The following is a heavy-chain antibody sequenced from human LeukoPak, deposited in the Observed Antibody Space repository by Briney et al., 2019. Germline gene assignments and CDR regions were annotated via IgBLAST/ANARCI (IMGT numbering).Heavy chain of an antibody. J-gene: IGHJ4*02. Sequence: ASVKVSCKASGYTFTGYYLHWVRQAPGQGLEWMGSINPNSGATNYAQRFQGRVTMTRDTPITTAYMELSRLRFDDTAVYYCARDPRGSYYSDYWGQGSLVTVSS. CDR1: GYTFTGYY. V-gene: IGHV1-2*02. CDR2: INPNSGAT. CDR3: ARDPRGSYYSDY. D-gene: IGHD3-10*01.